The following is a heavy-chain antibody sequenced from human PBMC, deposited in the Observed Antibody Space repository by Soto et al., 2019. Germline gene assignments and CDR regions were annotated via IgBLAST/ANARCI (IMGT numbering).Heavy chain of an antibody. Sequence: QITLKESGPTLVKPTQTLTLTCTFSGFSLSTSGVGVGWIRQPPGKALEWLALIYWDDDKRSSPSLKSRLTITKHTSNKQVVLTMINRDPVDTATYYCAQRLEMATITRRYDAFDIWGQGTMVTVSS. CDR3: AQRLEMATITRRYDAFDI. D-gene: IGHD5-12*01. J-gene: IGHJ3*02. CDR2: IYWDDDK. V-gene: IGHV2-5*02. CDR1: GFSLSTSGVG.